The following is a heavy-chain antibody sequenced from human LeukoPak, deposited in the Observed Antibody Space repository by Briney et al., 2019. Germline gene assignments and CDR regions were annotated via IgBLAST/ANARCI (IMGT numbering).Heavy chain of an antibody. CDR1: GDSTGSRSYY. V-gene: IGHV4-39*01. CDR3: ARHSSGTYYRFDY. J-gene: IGHJ4*02. D-gene: IGHD1-26*01. CDR2: VYYSGTT. Sequence: PSETLSLTCSVSGDSTGSRSYYWSWIRQPPGKGLEWIGSVYYSGTTYYNPSLKSRVTVSVDTSKNQFSLRLSSVTTADTAVYYCARHSSGTYYRFDYWGQGTLVTVSS.